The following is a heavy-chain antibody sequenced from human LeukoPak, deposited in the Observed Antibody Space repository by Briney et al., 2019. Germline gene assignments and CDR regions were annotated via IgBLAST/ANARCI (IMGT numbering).Heavy chain of an antibody. CDR1: GFTFSSYA. J-gene: IGHJ4*02. D-gene: IGHD2-21*02. V-gene: IGHV3-23*01. Sequence: GGSLRLSCAASGFTFSSYAMSWVRQAPGKGLEWVSAISGSGGSTYYADSVKGRFTISRDNSKNTLYLQMNSLRAEDTAVYYCAKSEIVVVTAIGDYWGQGTLVTVSS. CDR3: AKSEIVVVTAIGDY. CDR2: ISGSGGST.